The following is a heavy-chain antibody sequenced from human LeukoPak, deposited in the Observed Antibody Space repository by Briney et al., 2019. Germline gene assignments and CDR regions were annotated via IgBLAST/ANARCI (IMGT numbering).Heavy chain of an antibody. V-gene: IGHV3-23*01. D-gene: IGHD3-22*01. CDR2: ISDSGVST. J-gene: IGHJ4*02. CDR1: GFTFSSYA. CDR3: AKASKNPANYYDSSGYYRAFDY. Sequence: GGSLRLSCAASGFTFSSYAMSWVRQAPGEGLEWVSFISDSGVSTYYADSVKGRFTISRDNSKNTLYLQMNSLRAGDTAVYYCAKASKNPANYYDSSGYYRAFDYWGQGTLVTVSS.